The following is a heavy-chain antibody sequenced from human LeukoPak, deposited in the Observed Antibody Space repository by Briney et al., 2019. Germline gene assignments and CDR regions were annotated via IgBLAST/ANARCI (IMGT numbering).Heavy chain of an antibody. CDR3: SGTYDFWSGYYLGDYYYGMDV. D-gene: IGHD3-3*01. CDR2: ISSSSSYI. V-gene: IGHV3-21*01. CDR1: GFTFSSYS. Sequence: GGSLRLSCAASGFTFSSYSMNWVRQAPGKGLEWVSSISSSSSYIYYADSVKGRFTISRDNAKNSLYLQMNSLRAEDTAVYYCSGTYDFWSGYYLGDYYYGMDVWGQGTTVTVSS. J-gene: IGHJ6*02.